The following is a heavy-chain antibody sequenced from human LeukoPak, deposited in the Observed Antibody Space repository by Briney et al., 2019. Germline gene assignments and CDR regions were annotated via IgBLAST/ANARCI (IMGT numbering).Heavy chain of an antibody. D-gene: IGHD6-13*01. J-gene: IGHJ4*02. Sequence: PGGSLRLSCAASGFTFSSYAMSWVRQAPGKGLEWVSSISSSSSYIYYADSVKGRFTISRDNAENSLYLQMNSLRAEDTAVYYCARGDQQLDDFDYWGQGTLVTVSS. CDR3: ARGDQQLDDFDY. V-gene: IGHV3-21*01. CDR2: ISSSSSYI. CDR1: GFTFSSYA.